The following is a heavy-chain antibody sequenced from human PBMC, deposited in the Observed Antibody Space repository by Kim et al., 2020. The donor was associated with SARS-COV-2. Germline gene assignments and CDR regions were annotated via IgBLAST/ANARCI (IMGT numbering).Heavy chain of an antibody. D-gene: IGHD3-16*01. CDR3: ARSNGGSPIYLTSH. V-gene: IGHV3-30-3*01. CDR2: SSYEGRDK. CDR1: GVTFTTFA. J-gene: IGHJ1*01. Sequence: GGSLRLSCVTSGVTFTTFALYWARLSPGKGLDWVAVSSYEGRDKYYADSVKGRLTIYRDNYGNTVYLQMNSLRPDDTAVYYCARSNGGSPIYLTSHWGQG.